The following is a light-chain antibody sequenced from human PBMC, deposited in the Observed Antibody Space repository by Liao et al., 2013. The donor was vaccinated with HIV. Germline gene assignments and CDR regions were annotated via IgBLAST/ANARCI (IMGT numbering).Light chain of an antibody. V-gene: IGLV3-1*01. Sequence: SYELTQPPSVSVSPGQTATITCSGDDLGDKYACWYQQKPGQSPVLVIYQDNKRPSGIPERFSGSNSGNTATLTISGTQPMDEADYYCQAWDSNTYVVFGGGTKLTVL. J-gene: IGLJ2*01. CDR1: DLGDKY. CDR3: QAWDSNTYVV. CDR2: QDN.